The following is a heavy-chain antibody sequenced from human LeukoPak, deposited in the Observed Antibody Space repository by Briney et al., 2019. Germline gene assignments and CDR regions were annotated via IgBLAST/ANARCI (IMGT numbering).Heavy chain of an antibody. CDR1: GFTFSSYG. CDR2: ISGRRDST. D-gene: IGHD6-13*01. V-gene: IGHV3-23*01. J-gene: IGHJ4*02. CDR3: ARGIAAAGDY. Sequence: GGSLRLSCAASGFTFSSYGMSWVRQAPGKGLEWVSTISGRRDSTSYADSVKGRFTISRDNSKNTLYLQMNSLRAEDTAVYYCARGIAAAGDYWGQGTLVTVSS.